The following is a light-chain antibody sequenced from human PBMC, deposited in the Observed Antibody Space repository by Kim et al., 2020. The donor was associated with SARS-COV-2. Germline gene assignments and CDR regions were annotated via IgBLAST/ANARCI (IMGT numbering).Light chain of an antibody. CDR3: SSYTSNSPYV. Sequence: GQSITIACTGTVSDVGGYNYVSWYQQHPGQAPKLMIYDVSDRPSGVSNRFSGSKSGNTASLTISGLQAEDEADYYCSSYTSNSPYVFGTGTKVTVL. CDR2: DVS. CDR1: VSDVGGYNY. V-gene: IGLV2-14*03. J-gene: IGLJ1*01.